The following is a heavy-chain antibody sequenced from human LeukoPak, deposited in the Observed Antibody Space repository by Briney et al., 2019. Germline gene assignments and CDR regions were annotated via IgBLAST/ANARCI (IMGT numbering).Heavy chain of an antibody. CDR3: VRPVRGSAGEDY. D-gene: IGHD6-13*01. CDR1: GFTFSSYW. Sequence: GGSLRLSCAVSGFTFSSYWMSWVRQAPGKGLEWVANIKQDGSEKYYVDSVKGRFTISRDNAKNSLYLQMHGQRIEDTAVYYCVRPVRGSAGEDYWGQGTLVTVSS. CDR2: IKQDGSEK. V-gene: IGHV3-7*01. J-gene: IGHJ4*02.